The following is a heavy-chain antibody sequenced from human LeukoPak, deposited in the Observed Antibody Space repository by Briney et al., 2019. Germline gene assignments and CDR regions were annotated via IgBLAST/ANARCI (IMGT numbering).Heavy chain of an antibody. CDR1: GYTFTDNY. CDR2: INVNSGGT. J-gene: IGHJ4*02. D-gene: IGHD3-3*01. CDR3: ARGQFWSDY. Sequence: ASVKVSCKASGYTFTDNYIHWVRQAPGQGLEWMGWINVNSGGTNYAQKFQGRVNMTRDTSISTVYMELSRLRSDDTAVYYCARGQFWSDYWGQGTLVTVSS. V-gene: IGHV1-2*02.